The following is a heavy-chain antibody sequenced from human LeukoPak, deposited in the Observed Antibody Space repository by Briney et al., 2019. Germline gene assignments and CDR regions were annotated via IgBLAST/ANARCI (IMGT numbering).Heavy chain of an antibody. J-gene: IGHJ3*02. V-gene: IGHV1-8*01. Sequence: ASVKVSCKASGYTFTSYDINWVRQATGQGLEWMGWMNPNSGNTGYAQKFQGRVTMTRNTSISTAYMELSSLRSEDTAVYYCARDTPLIAARTTEADAFDIWGQGTTVTVSS. CDR2: MNPNSGNT. CDR3: ARDTPLIAARTTEADAFDI. D-gene: IGHD6-13*01. CDR1: GYTFTSYD.